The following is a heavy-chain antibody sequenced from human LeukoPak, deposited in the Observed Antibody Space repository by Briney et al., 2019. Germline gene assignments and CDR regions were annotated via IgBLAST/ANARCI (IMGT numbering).Heavy chain of an antibody. CDR1: GGSFTGYN. CDR3: ARAFSGVVSVD. J-gene: IGHJ4*02. D-gene: IGHD2-8*02. CDR2: IKHDGST. Sequence: SETLSLTCAVYGGSFTGYNWSWIRQPPGKGLEWIGEIKHDGSTNYNPSLKSRVTMSLDTSKNQFFLNLNSVTAADTAVYYCARAFSGVVSVDWGQGTLVTVSS. V-gene: IGHV4-34*01.